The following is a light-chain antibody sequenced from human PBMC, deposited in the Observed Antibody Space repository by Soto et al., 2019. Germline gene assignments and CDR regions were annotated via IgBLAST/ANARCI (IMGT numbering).Light chain of an antibody. CDR3: QSYDSSLSGYV. J-gene: IGLJ1*01. Sequence: QSVLTQPPSVSGAPGQRVTISCTGSSSNIGAGHDVHWYQQLPGTAPKLLIYGNNNRPSGVPDRFSGSKSGTSASLAITGLQAEDEADYYCQSYDSSLSGYVFGTATKVTVL. V-gene: IGLV1-40*01. CDR1: SSNIGAGHD. CDR2: GNN.